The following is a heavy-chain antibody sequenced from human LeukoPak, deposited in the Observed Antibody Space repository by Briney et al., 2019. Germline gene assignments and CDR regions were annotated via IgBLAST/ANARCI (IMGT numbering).Heavy chain of an antibody. Sequence: PGGSLRLSCAASGFTFSSYWMSWVRQAPGKGLEWVANIKQDGSEKYYVDSVKGRFTISRDNANNSLYLQMNRLRAEDTAVYYCARAITYYYDSSGYYRGYFDYWGQGTLVTVSS. CDR2: IKQDGSEK. J-gene: IGHJ4*02. CDR3: ARAITYYYDSSGYYRGYFDY. D-gene: IGHD3-22*01. V-gene: IGHV3-7*01. CDR1: GFTFSSYW.